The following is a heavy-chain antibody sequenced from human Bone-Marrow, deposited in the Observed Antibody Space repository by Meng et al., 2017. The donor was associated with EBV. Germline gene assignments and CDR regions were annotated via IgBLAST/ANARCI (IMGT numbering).Heavy chain of an antibody. V-gene: IGHV4-4*02. J-gene: IGHJ5*02. Sequence: QVQRHGSGPGQVNLSGALSLPCAVPGGSISSTNWWSWVRQPPGKGLECIGDIYHSGSTNSNPPLKSRVTISVDTSKNQFSLKLNSVTAADTAVYFCARHDRLGDYGVSWGQGTLVTVSS. CDR1: GGSISSTNW. CDR2: IYHSGST. CDR3: ARHDRLGDYGVS. D-gene: IGHD4-17*01.